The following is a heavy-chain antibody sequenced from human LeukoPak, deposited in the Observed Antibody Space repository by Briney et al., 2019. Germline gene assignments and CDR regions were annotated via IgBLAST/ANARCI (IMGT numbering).Heavy chain of an antibody. CDR3: ARQSRPNGYSDYVLVY. Sequence: GESLKTSRKGSGYSFTSYWIGWGRQIPGKGLEWMGIIYPGGSGTRYSPSFQGQVITSAGKSINTAYLQWSSLKASDTAMYYCARQSRPNGYSDYVLVYWGQGTLVTVSS. CDR2: IYPGGSGT. D-gene: IGHD4-11*01. V-gene: IGHV5-51*01. CDR1: GYSFTSYW. J-gene: IGHJ4*02.